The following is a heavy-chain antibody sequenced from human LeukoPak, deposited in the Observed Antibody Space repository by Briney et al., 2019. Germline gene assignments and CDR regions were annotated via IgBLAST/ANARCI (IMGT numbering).Heavy chain of an antibody. Sequence: PSETLSLTCTVSGGSISSGGYYWNWIRQPAGRGLEWIGRIYSSGSTNYNPSLKSRVSISVDTSKNQFSLKLTSVTAADTAVYYCARDLEAQYCTDGVCLGAFDIWGQGTMVTVSS. CDR1: GGSISSGGYY. D-gene: IGHD2-8*01. CDR3: ARDLEAQYCTDGVCLGAFDI. CDR2: IYSSGST. V-gene: IGHV4-61*02. J-gene: IGHJ3*02.